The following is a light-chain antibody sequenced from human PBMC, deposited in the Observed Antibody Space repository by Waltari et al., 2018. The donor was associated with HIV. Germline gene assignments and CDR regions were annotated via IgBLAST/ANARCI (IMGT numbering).Light chain of an antibody. CDR3: SSYTRSSTLGV. CDR2: GVS. Sequence: QSALPQPASVSGSPGQSITISCTRPSSDVGGYNHVSWYQQHPGTAPKLMIFGVSNRPSGVSNRFSGSKSGNTASLTISGLQAEDEADYYCSSYTRSSTLGVFGTGTKVTVL. J-gene: IGLJ1*01. V-gene: IGLV2-14*03. CDR1: SSDVGGYNH.